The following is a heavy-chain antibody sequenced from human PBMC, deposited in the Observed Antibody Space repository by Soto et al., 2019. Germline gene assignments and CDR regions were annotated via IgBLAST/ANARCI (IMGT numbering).Heavy chain of an antibody. D-gene: IGHD6-13*01. J-gene: IGHJ5*02. CDR3: ARSQWYSRSWARFDP. CDR2: IYSGGST. CDR1: GFTVSSNY. V-gene: IGHV3-66*01. Sequence: LRLSCAASGFTVSSNYMSWVRQAPGKGLEWVSVIYSGGSTYYADSVKGRFTISRDNSKNTLYLQMNSLRAEDTAVYYCARSQWYSRSWARFDPWGQGSLVTVSS.